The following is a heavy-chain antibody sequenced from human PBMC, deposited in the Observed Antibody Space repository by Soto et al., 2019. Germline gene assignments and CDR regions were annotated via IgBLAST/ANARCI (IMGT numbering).Heavy chain of an antibody. CDR2: FDPEDGET. CDR3: ATADAYLIAVAGTDAYFDY. CDR1: GYTLTELS. V-gene: IGHV1-24*01. J-gene: IGHJ4*02. Sequence: QVQLVQSGAEVKKPGASVKVSCKVSGYTLTELSMHWVRQAPGKGLEWMGGFDPEDGETIYAQKFQGRVTMTEDTSTDTAYMELSSLRSEDTAVYYCATADAYLIAVAGTDAYFDYWGQGTLVTVSS. D-gene: IGHD6-19*01.